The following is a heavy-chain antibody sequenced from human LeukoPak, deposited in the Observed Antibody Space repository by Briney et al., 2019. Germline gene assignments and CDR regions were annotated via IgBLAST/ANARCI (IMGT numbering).Heavy chain of an antibody. J-gene: IGHJ4*01. CDR1: GFTFSSYG. V-gene: IGHV3-23*01. Sequence: WGSLRLSCAASGFTFSSYGMSWVRQAPGKGREWGSGISGSGGSTYYEDSVKGRFTISRDNSKNTLYLQMNSLTAEDTAVYYCAKVPRGRYDYPLFDDWGQGTLVTASS. CDR3: AKVPRGRYDYPLFDD. CDR2: ISGSGGST. D-gene: IGHD5-12*01.